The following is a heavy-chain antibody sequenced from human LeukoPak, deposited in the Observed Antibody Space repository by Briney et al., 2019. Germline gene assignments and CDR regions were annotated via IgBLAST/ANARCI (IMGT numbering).Heavy chain of an antibody. CDR3: ARDWEQLATGLDY. V-gene: IGHV3-48*03. J-gene: IGHJ4*02. Sequence: GGSLRLCCAASGFTFSSYEMNWVRQAAGKGLEWVSYISSSGSTIYYADSVKGRFTISRDNAKNSLYLQMNSLRAEDTAVYYCARDWEQLATGLDYWGQGTLVTVSS. D-gene: IGHD6-6*01. CDR2: ISSSGSTI. CDR1: GFTFSSYE.